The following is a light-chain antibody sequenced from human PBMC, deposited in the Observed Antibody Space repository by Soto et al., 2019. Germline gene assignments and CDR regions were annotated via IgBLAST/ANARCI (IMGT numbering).Light chain of an antibody. CDR1: QSVSSSY. CDR2: GAS. J-gene: IGKJ4*01. CDR3: QQYGISTLT. Sequence: EIVLTQSPGTLSLSPGERATLSCRASQSVSSSYLAWYQQKPGQAPRLLIYGASSRATGIPDRFSGSGSGTDFTLTIRSLEHDDFAVYYCQQYGISTLTFGGGTKVEIK. V-gene: IGKV3-20*01.